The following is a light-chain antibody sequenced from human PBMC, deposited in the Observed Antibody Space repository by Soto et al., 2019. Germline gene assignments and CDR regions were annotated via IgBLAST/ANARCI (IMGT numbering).Light chain of an antibody. CDR2: GVT. Sequence: QSALTQPASVSGSPGQSITISRTGSSSDVGDSKTVSWYQQHPGKAPKLMIDGVTNRPSGAYNRYSGSQSGNAASLTISGLQAVDEADYYCSSYTRSWTYVFGSGTKLTV. CDR3: SSYTRSWTYV. V-gene: IGLV2-14*01. CDR1: SSDVGDSKT. J-gene: IGLJ1*01.